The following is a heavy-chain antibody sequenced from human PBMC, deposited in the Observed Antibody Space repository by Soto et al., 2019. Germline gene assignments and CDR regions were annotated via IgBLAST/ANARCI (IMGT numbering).Heavy chain of an antibody. CDR2: IYWNDDK. J-gene: IGHJ5*02. CDR1: GFSLSTSGVG. V-gene: IGHV2-5*01. D-gene: IGHD3-3*01. CDR3: AHLTPTIFGVVIMPNWFDP. Sequence: GPTLVNPTQTLTLTCTFSGFSLSTSGVGVGWIRQPPGKALEWLALIYWNDDKRYSPSLKSRLTITKDTSKNQVVLTMTNMDPVDTATYYCAHLTPTIFGVVIMPNWFDPWGQGTLVTVSS.